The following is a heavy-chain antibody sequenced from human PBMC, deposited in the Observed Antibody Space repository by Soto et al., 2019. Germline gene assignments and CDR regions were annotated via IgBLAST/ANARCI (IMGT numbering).Heavy chain of an antibody. J-gene: IGHJ6*02. CDR1: GFTFSSYG. Sequence: GGSLRLSCAASGFTFSSYGTHWVRQAPGKGLEWVAVISYDGSNKYYADSVKGRFTISRDNSKNTLYLQMNSLRAEDTAVYYCAKGKYYYGMDVWGQGTTVTVSS. CDR2: ISYDGSNK. V-gene: IGHV3-30*18. CDR3: AKGKYYYGMDV.